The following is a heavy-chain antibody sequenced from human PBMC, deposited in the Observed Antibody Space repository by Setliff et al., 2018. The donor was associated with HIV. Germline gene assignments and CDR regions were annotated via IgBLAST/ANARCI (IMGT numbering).Heavy chain of an antibody. Sequence: SETLSLTCTVSGGSISSYYWSWIRQPPGKGLEWIGDVYDSGSTNNNPSLKSRVTVSVDTSKNQFSLKLSSVTAADTAVYYCARVHPSSYYDFWSGLTRYYMDVWGKGTTVTVSS. CDR3: ARVHPSSYYDFWSGLTRYYMDV. V-gene: IGHV4-59*01. J-gene: IGHJ6*03. D-gene: IGHD3-3*01. CDR2: VYDSGST. CDR1: GGSISSYY.